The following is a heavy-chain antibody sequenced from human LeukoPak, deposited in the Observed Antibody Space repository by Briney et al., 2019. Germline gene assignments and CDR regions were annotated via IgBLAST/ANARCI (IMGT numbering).Heavy chain of an antibody. CDR3: ATGGSGASNNWFDP. V-gene: IGHV1-24*01. D-gene: IGHD2-15*01. J-gene: IGHJ5*02. CDR2: FDPEDGET. Sequence: ASVKVSCKVSGYTLTELSMHWVRQAPGKGLEWMGGFDPEDGETIYAQKFQGRVTMTEDTSTDTAYMELSSLRSEDTAVYYCATGGSGASNNWFDPWGQGTLVTVSS. CDR1: GYTLTELS.